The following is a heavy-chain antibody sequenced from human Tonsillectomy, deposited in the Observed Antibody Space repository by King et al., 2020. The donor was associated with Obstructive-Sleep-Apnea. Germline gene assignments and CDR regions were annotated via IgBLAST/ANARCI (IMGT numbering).Heavy chain of an antibody. CDR2: ISFDGRYK. CDR1: GCTFSSYD. CDR3: EKEPLYSSGWTSYYYYYGMDV. V-gene: IGHV3-30*18. J-gene: IGHJ6*02. Sequence: VQLVESGGGVVQPGRSLRLSWAASGCTFSSYDMHLVRQAPGKGLEWWVVISFDGRYKYYGDSVKGRFTIPRDKSKNTLYLQMNSLRAEDTAVYYCEKEPLYSSGWTSYYYYYGMDVWGQGTPVTVSS. D-gene: IGHD6-19*01.